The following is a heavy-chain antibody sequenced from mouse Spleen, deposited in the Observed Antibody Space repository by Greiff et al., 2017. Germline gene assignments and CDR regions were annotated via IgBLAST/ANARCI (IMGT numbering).Heavy chain of an antibody. CDR1: GFSFTSYG. CDR2: IWRGGST. CDR3: AKNRGKGDAMDY. J-gene: IGHJ4*01. Sequence: QVQLQQSGPGLVQPSQRLSITCTVSGFSFTSYGVHWVRQSPGKGLEWLGVIWRGGSTDYNAAFMSRLSITKDNSKSQVFFKMNSLQADDTAIYYWAKNRGKGDAMDYWGQGTSVTVSS. D-gene: IGHD2-1*01. V-gene: IGHV2-5*01.